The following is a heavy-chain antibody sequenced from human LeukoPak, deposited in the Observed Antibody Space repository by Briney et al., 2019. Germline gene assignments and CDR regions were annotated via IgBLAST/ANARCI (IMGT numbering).Heavy chain of an antibody. D-gene: IGHD6-19*01. CDR3: RGGAVAGRFEA. CDR1: GFPFNSQT. CDR2: MKEDGSDV. Sequence: PGGSLRLSCAASGFPFNSQTMSWVRQAPGKGLEWVAKMKEDGSDVKYVDSVRGRFTISRDNAKDSLFLEMNSLRDDDTAEYCVRGGAVAGRFEAWGQGTQVTVSS. J-gene: IGHJ5*02. V-gene: IGHV3-7*01.